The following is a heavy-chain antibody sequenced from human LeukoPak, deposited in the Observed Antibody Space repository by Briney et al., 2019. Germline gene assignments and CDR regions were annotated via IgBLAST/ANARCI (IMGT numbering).Heavy chain of an antibody. CDR1: GFTFSSHG. CDR2: IWYDGSNK. D-gene: IGHD3-3*01. Sequence: GGSLRLSCAASGFTFSSHGMHWVRQAPGKGLEWVAVIWYDGSNKYYADSVKGRFTISRDNSKNTLYLQMNSLRAEDTAVYYCARLSALRFLEWLFADAFDIWGQGTMVTVSS. CDR3: ARLSALRFLEWLFADAFDI. V-gene: IGHV3-33*01. J-gene: IGHJ3*02.